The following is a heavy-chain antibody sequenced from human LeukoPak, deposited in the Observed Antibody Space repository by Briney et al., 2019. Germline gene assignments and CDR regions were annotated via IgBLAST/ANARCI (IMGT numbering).Heavy chain of an antibody. Sequence: SETLSLTCTVSGGSISSYYWSWIRQPPGKGLEWIGYIYYSGSTNYNPSLKSRVTISVDTSKNQFSLKLSPVTAADTAVYYCARRGSSWYYPNYYYYGMDVWGQGTTVTVSS. CDR1: GGSISSYY. CDR3: ARRGSSWYYPNYYYYGMDV. CDR2: IYYSGST. D-gene: IGHD6-13*01. V-gene: IGHV4-59*08. J-gene: IGHJ6*02.